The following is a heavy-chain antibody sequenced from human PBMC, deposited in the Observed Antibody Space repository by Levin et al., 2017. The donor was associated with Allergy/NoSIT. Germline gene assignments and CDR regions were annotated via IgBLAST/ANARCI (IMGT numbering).Heavy chain of an antibody. D-gene: IGHD4-17*01. J-gene: IGHJ4*02. CDR1: GFTFSSYG. Sequence: GGSLRLSCAASGFTFSSYGMHWVRQAPGKGLEWVAVISYDGSNKYYADSVKGRFTISRDNSKNTLYLQMNSLRAEDTAVYYCAKVIYGDYVFDYWGQGTLVTVSS. CDR3: AKVIYGDYVFDY. CDR2: ISYDGSNK. V-gene: IGHV3-30*18.